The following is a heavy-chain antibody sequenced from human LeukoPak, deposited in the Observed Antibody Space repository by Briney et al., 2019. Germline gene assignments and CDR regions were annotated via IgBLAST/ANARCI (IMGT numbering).Heavy chain of an antibody. CDR2: IDSDGNNT. CDR3: ARDLLN. Sequence: GGSLRLSCAASGFTFSTYWMHWVRQAPGKGLEWVSLIDSDGNNTSYAESAKGRFTISRDNTKNTLYLQMKSLRAEDTAAYYCARDLLNWGQGALVTVSA. V-gene: IGHV3-74*03. CDR1: GFTFSTYW. J-gene: IGHJ4*02.